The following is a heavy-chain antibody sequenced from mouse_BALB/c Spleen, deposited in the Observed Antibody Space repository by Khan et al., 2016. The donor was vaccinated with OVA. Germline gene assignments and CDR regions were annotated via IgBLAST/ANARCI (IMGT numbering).Heavy chain of an antibody. J-gene: IGHJ4*01. Sequence: QVQLKQSGPGLVQPSQSLSITCTVSGFSLTNYGVHWIRQSPGRGLEWLGLIWSGGNTDYNAAFISRLTISKDNTKSQVFFKMHSLQADDTAIYYCGRKRGVHYNMDFWGQGISVTVSS. CDR3: GRKRGVHYNMDF. CDR2: IWSGGNT. V-gene: IGHV2-2*01. CDR1: GFSLTNYG.